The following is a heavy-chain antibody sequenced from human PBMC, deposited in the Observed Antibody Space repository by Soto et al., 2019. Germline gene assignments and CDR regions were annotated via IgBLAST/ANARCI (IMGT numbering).Heavy chain of an antibody. CDR2: LNPNSGNT. D-gene: IGHD2-2*01. CDR3: ARGRLFCSSASCYNWFDP. CDR1: GYTFPSYD. J-gene: IGHJ5*02. Sequence: QVQLVPSGAEVKKPGASVKVSCKASGYTFPSYDINSVRQATGQGLEWVEWLNPNSGNTGYAQKFQGRVTMTSNTSICTAYMELSILSSEATDVYYCARGRLFCSSASCYNWFDPWGQGTLVTVSS. V-gene: IGHV1-8*01.